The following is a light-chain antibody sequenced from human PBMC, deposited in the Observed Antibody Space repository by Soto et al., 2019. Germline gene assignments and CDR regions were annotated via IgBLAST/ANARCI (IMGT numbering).Light chain of an antibody. CDR1: QSVSSNY. CDR2: DAS. Sequence: EIVLTQSPGTLSLSPGERATLSCRASQSVSSNYLAWYQQRPRQAPRLLIFDASYSATGIPDRFSGSGSGTDFTLTISRLEPEDFAVDYCQHYGSSPPEFTFGPGTRVDSK. J-gene: IGKJ3*01. V-gene: IGKV3-20*01. CDR3: QHYGSSPPEFT.